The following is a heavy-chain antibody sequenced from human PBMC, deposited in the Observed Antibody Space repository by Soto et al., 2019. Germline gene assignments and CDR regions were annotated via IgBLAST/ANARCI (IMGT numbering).Heavy chain of an antibody. CDR3: AKGPLGAVAGHERYFDY. J-gene: IGHJ4*02. V-gene: IGHV3-23*01. CDR1: GFTFSSYA. CDR2: ITASGGTR. D-gene: IGHD6-19*01. Sequence: EVQLLESGGGLVQPGGSLRLSCATSGFTFSSYAMNWVRHAPGKGLDWVSAITASGGTRYYADSVKGRFTVSRDNSKNTLYLQMNGLRAEDTAIYYCAKGPLGAVAGHERYFDYWRQGTLVTISS.